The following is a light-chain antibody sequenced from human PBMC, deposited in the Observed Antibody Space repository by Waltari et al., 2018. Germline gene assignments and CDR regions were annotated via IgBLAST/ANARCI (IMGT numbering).Light chain of an antibody. V-gene: IGKV1-12*01. CDR3: HQYKTYAWT. J-gene: IGKJ1*01. Sequence: DIQMTQSPSSVSASVGDRITITCRASQGLDTWLAWYQQKPGKAPKLLIYATSNLQSGVPSRFSGSGSGTEFTLTISSLQPDDFASYYCHQYKTYAWTFGQGTKVEIK. CDR2: ATS. CDR1: QGLDTW.